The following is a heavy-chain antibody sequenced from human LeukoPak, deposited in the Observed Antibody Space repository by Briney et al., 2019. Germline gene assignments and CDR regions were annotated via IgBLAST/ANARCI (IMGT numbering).Heavy chain of an antibody. CDR1: GFTFSSYS. CDR2: ISSSSSTI. D-gene: IGHD2-21*02. V-gene: IGHV3-48*02. Sequence: GGSLRLSCAASGFTFSSYSMNWVRQAPGKGLEWVSYISSSSSTIYYADSVKGRFTISKDNAKNSLYLQMNSLRDEDTAVYYCNRAYCGGDCYSDYWGQGTLVTVSS. CDR3: NRAYCGGDCYSDY. J-gene: IGHJ4*02.